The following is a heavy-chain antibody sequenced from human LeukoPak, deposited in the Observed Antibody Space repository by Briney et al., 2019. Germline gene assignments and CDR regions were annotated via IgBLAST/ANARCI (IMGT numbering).Heavy chain of an antibody. CDR1: GFTVSSNY. V-gene: IGHV3-66*01. D-gene: IGHD3-10*01. Sequence: PGGSLRLSCAASGFTVSSNYMSWARQAPGKGLEWVSVIYSGGSTHYADSVKGRFTISRDNSKNTLYLQMNSLRAEDTAVYYCATFFSGSTSADAFDVWGQGTMVTVSS. CDR2: IYSGGST. J-gene: IGHJ3*01. CDR3: ATFFSGSTSADAFDV.